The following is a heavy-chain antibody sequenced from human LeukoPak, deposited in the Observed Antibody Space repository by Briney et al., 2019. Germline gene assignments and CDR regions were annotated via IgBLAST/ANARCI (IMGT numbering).Heavy chain of an antibody. CDR1: GYTFTSYD. CDR2: MNPNSGNT. J-gene: IGHJ4*02. D-gene: IGHD2-2*02. V-gene: IGHV1-8*03. Sequence: ASVKVSCKASGYTFTSYDINWERQATGQGLEWMGWMNPNSGNTGYAQKFRGRVTITRNTSISTAYMELRSLRSEDTAVYYCARGNCSSTSCYRLSEYYFDYWGQGTLVTVSS. CDR3: ARGNCSSTSCYRLSEYYFDY.